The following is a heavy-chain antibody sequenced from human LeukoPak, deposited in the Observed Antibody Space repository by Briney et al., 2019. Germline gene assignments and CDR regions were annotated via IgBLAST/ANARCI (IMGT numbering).Heavy chain of an antibody. CDR3: ARGDSSGYYCPY. Sequence: GGSLRLSCAASGFTFSSYSMNWVRQAPGKGLEWVSSISSSSSYICYADSVKGRFTISRDNAKNSLYLQMNSLRAEDTAVYYCARGDSSGYYCPYWGQGTLVTVSS. V-gene: IGHV3-21*01. CDR1: GFTFSSYS. J-gene: IGHJ4*02. D-gene: IGHD3-22*01. CDR2: ISSSSSYI.